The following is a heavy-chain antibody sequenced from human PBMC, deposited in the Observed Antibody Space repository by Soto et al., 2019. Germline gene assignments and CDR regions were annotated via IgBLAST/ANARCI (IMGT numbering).Heavy chain of an antibody. CDR1: GASMNSYH. Sequence: QVQLQASGPGLVKPSETLSLTCTVSGASMNSYHWSWIRQPAGKGLEWIGHINSSGSTNYNPSLKSRVTMSVDTSKNQFSPRLMSLTAADTAVYYCARDQGVAAAGITWFDPWGQGSLVTVSS. CDR2: INSSGST. CDR3: ARDQGVAAAGITWFDP. V-gene: IGHV4-4*07. D-gene: IGHD6-13*01. J-gene: IGHJ5*02.